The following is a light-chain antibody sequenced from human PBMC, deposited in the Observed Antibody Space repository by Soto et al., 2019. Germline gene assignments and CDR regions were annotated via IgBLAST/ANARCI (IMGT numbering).Light chain of an antibody. J-gene: IGKJ2*01. CDR3: QHSYVTAPYT. Sequence: DIKMTQSPSSLSASVGDGVTITCRASQSIGRYLNWYQQKPGRAPKLLIYAASSSQSGVPARFSGSGSGTDFTLTISSLQPEDFATYYCQHSYVTAPYTFGQGTKLEIK. V-gene: IGKV1-39*01. CDR2: AAS. CDR1: QSIGRY.